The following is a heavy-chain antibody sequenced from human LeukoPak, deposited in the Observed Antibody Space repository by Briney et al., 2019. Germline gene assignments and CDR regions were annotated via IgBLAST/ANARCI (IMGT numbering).Heavy chain of an antibody. J-gene: IGHJ4*02. CDR3: ARDNRRPVYSGSYAGVFDY. CDR2: ISSSSSTI. V-gene: IGHV3-48*01. D-gene: IGHD1-26*01. Sequence: GGSLRLSCAASGFTFSSYSMNWVRQAPGKGLEWVSYISSSSSTIYYADSVKGRFTISRDNAKNSLYLQMNSLRAEDTAVYYCARDNRRPVYSGSYAGVFDYWGQGTLVTVSS. CDR1: GFTFSSYS.